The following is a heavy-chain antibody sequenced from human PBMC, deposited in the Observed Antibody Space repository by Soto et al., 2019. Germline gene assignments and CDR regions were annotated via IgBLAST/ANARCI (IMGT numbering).Heavy chain of an antibody. J-gene: IGHJ6*02. CDR2: INAGNGNT. D-gene: IGHD3-9*01. CDR3: ARDMGEGSYYDILTGYSAYYYYGMDV. CDR1: GYTFTSYA. Sequence: GASVKVSCKASGYTFTSYAMHWVRQAPGQRLEWMGWINAGNGNTKYSQKFQGRVTITRDTSASTAYMELSSLRSEDTAVYYCARDMGEGSYYDILTGYSAYYYYGMDVWGQGTTVTVSS. V-gene: IGHV1-3*01.